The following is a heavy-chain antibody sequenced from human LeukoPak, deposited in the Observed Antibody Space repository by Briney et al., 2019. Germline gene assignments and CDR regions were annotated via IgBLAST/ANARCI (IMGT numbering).Heavy chain of an antibody. Sequence: SVKVSCKASGGTFSSYAISWVRQAPGQGLEWMGRIIPIFGTANYAQKFQGRVTITTDESTSTAYMELSSLRSEDTAVYYCARDFWDSSGSFDYWGQGTLVTVSS. J-gene: IGHJ4*02. CDR1: GGTFSSYA. CDR2: IIPIFGTA. V-gene: IGHV1-69*05. CDR3: ARDFWDSSGSFDY. D-gene: IGHD3-22*01.